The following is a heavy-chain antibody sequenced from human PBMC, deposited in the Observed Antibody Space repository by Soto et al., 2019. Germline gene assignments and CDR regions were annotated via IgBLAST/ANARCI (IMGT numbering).Heavy chain of an antibody. CDR2: ISGSGGST. V-gene: IGHV3-23*01. Sequence: GGSLRLSCAASGFTFSSYAMSWVRQAPGKGLEWVSAISGSGGSTYYADSVKGRFTISRDNSKNTLYLQMNSLRAEDTAVYYCAKEVYDILTGYYYFDYWGQGTLVTVSS. CDR1: GFTFSSYA. J-gene: IGHJ4*02. D-gene: IGHD3-9*01. CDR3: AKEVYDILTGYYYFDY.